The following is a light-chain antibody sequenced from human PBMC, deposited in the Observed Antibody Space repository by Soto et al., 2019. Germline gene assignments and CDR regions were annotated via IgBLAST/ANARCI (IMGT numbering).Light chain of an antibody. J-gene: IGKJ4*01. V-gene: IGKV1-5*03. CDR1: QSISSW. CDR2: KAS. Sequence: DIQMTQSPSTLSASVGDRVTITCRASQSISSWLAWYQQKPGKAPKLLIHKASSLESGVPSRFSGSGSGTEFTLTISSLQPDDFATYYCQQYHSVSRLTFGGGTKVEIK. CDR3: QQYHSVSRLT.